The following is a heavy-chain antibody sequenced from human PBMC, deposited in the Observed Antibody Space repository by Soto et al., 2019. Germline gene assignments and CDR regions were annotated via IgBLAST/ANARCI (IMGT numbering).Heavy chain of an antibody. CDR1: GFTFSSYA. J-gene: IGHJ4*02. CDR2: ISYDGSNK. CDR3: ASDQTDCSGGSCYSCDY. V-gene: IGHV3-30-3*01. D-gene: IGHD2-15*01. Sequence: QVQLVESGGGVVQPGRSLRLSCAASGFTFSSYAMHWVRQAPGKGLEWVAVISYDGSNKYYADSVKGRFTISRDNSKNTLYLQMKSLRAEDTAVYYCASDQTDCSGGSCYSCDYWGQGTLVTVSS.